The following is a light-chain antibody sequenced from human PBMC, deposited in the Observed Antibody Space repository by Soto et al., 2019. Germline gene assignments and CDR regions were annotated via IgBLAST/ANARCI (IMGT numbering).Light chain of an antibody. V-gene: IGKV3-15*01. Sequence: EIVLTQSPATLSLSPGERATLSCRASQSVSSNLAWYQQKPGQAPRLLIYGTSTRATGIPARFSGSGSGTEFTLTISSLQPDDFAAYYCQQYDTHSTFGQGTKVDIK. CDR1: QSVSSN. CDR3: QQYDTHST. CDR2: GTS. J-gene: IGKJ1*01.